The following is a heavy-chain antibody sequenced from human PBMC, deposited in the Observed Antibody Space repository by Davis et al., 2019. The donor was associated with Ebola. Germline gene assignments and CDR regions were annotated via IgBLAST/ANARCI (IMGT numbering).Heavy chain of an antibody. D-gene: IGHD3-16*01. CDR3: ARDPIDGGYFDY. CDR1: GFTFSSYS. Sequence: GESLKISCAASGFTFSSYSMNWVRQAPGKGLEWVSYISGSSSTIYYADSVKGRFTISRDNSKNTLYLQMNSLRAEDTAVYYCARDPIDGGYFDYWGQGTLVTVSS. CDR2: ISGSSSTI. V-gene: IGHV3-48*01. J-gene: IGHJ4*02.